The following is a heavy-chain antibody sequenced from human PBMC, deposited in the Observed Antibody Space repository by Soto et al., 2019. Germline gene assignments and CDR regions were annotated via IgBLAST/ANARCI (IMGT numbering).Heavy chain of an antibody. CDR2: IWYDGSNK. CDR3: ARGAQQQLGPHYYYGMDV. V-gene: IGHV3-33*01. CDR1: GFTFSSYG. J-gene: IGHJ6*02. Sequence: PGGSLRLSCAASGFTFSSYGMHWVRQAPGKGLEWVAVIWYDGSNKYYADSVKGRFTISRDNSENTLYLQMNSLRAEDTAVFYCARGAQQQLGPHYYYGMDVWGQGTTVTVSS. D-gene: IGHD6-13*01.